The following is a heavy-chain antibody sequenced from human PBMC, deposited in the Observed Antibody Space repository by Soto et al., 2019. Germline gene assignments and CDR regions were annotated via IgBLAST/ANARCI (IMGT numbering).Heavy chain of an antibody. Sequence: QVQLVQSGAEVKKPGASVKVSCKASGYTFTSYAMHWVRQAPGQRLEWMGWINAGNGNTKYSKKFQGRVTITRDTSASTAYMELSSLRSEDTAVYYCARVTRLSSGWPFDYWGQGTLVTVSS. D-gene: IGHD6-19*01. CDR2: INAGNGNT. CDR3: ARVTRLSSGWPFDY. V-gene: IGHV1-3*01. CDR1: GYTFTSYA. J-gene: IGHJ4*02.